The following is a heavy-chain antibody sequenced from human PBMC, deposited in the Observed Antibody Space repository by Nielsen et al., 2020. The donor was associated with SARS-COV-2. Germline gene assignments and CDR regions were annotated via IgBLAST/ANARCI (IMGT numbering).Heavy chain of an antibody. V-gene: IGHV1-69*04. CDR3: ARIAAGTYYYYGMDV. D-gene: IGHD6-13*01. Sequence: SVKVSCKASGGTFSSYAISWVRQAPGQGLEWMGRIIPILGIANYAQKFQGRVTITADKSTSTVYMELSSLRSEDTAVYYCARIAAGTYYYYGMDVWGQGTTVTVSS. J-gene: IGHJ6*02. CDR2: IIPILGIA. CDR1: GGTFSSYA.